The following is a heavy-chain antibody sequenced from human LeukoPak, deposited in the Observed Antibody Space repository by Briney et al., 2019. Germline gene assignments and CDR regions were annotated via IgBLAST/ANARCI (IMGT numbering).Heavy chain of an antibody. Sequence: PSETLSLACTVSAGSISSSRYYWGWIRQPPGKGLEWIGPIYYNGDTYYDPSLKSRVTISVDTSKNQISLKLSSVTGADTAVYYFSSPRKMATIYDAFDISGQGKMGTVSS. CDR3: SSPRKMATIYDAFDI. CDR1: AGSISSSRYY. CDR2: IYYNGDT. V-gene: IGHV4-39*01. D-gene: IGHD5-24*01. J-gene: IGHJ3*02.